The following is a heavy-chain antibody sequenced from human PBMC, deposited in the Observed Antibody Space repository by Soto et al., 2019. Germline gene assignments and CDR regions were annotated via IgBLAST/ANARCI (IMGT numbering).Heavy chain of an antibody. CDR1: GFTFSSYA. J-gene: IGHJ4*02. Sequence: GGSLRLSCAASGFTFSSYAMSWVRQAPGKGLEWVSAISGSGGSTYYADSVKGRFTISRDNSKNTLYLQMNSLRAEDTAVYYCAKDPFYDSSVGPTDYWGQGTLVTVSS. D-gene: IGHD3-22*01. CDR2: ISGSGGST. CDR3: AKDPFYDSSVGPTDY. V-gene: IGHV3-23*01.